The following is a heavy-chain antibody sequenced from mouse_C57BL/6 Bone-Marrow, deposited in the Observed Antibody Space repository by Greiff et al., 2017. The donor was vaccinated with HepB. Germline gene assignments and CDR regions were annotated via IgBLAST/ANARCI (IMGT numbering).Heavy chain of an antibody. D-gene: IGHD4-1*01. CDR1: GFTFSSYG. Sequence: EVKLVESGGDLVKPGGSLKLSCAASGFTFSSYGMSWVRQTPDTRLEWVATISSGGSYTYYPDSVKGRFTLSRDNAKNTLYLQMSSLKSEETAMYYCARLGRDAMDYWGQGTSVTVSS. J-gene: IGHJ4*01. CDR2: ISSGGSYT. V-gene: IGHV5-6*02. CDR3: ARLGRDAMDY.